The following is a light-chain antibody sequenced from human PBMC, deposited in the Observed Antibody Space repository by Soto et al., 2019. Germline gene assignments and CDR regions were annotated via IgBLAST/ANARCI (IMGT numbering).Light chain of an antibody. Sequence: QSVLTQPASVSGSPGQSITISCTGTSSDVGGYNYVSWYHQHPGKAPKLIIYDVSNRPSGVSNRFSGSKSGNTASLTISGLQAEDEADYYCSSFTGSSYVFGTGTKLTVL. V-gene: IGLV2-14*01. CDR3: SSFTGSSYV. CDR1: SSDVGGYNY. J-gene: IGLJ1*01. CDR2: DVS.